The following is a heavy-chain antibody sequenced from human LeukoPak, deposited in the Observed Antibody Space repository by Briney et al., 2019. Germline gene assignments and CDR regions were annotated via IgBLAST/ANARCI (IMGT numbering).Heavy chain of an antibody. Sequence: SVKVSCKASGGTFSSYAISWVRQAPGQGLEWVGRIIPILGIANYAQKFQGRVTITADKSTSTAYMELSSLRSEDTAVYYCARDTPYYYDSSGNAFDIWGQGTMVTVSS. CDR2: IIPILGIA. CDR1: GGTFSSYA. J-gene: IGHJ3*02. D-gene: IGHD3-22*01. CDR3: ARDTPYYYDSSGNAFDI. V-gene: IGHV1-69*04.